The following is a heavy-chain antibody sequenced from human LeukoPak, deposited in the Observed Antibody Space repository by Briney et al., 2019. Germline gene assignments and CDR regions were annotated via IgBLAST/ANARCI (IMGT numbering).Heavy chain of an antibody. CDR1: GFTFSSFV. Sequence: GGSLRLSCAASGFTFSSFVMHWVRQAPGKGLEWLAIIWYDGSIKYYADSVKGRFTISRDNSKNTLYLHMNSLRAEDTAVYYCARDTYEYYYDSSGYGYFQHWGQGTLVTVSS. V-gene: IGHV3-33*01. D-gene: IGHD3-22*01. CDR3: ARDTYEYYYDSSGYGYFQH. CDR2: IWYDGSIK. J-gene: IGHJ1*01.